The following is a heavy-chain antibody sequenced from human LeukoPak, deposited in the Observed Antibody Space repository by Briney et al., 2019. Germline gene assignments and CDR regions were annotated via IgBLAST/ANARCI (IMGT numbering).Heavy chain of an antibody. CDR1: GFTFSNYA. CDR3: ARLTTGYCSTTSCLNWFDP. J-gene: IGHJ5*02. Sequence: GGSLRLSCAASGFTFSNYAMSWVRQAPGQGLEWVSSISGTEGSTYYADSVKGRFTISRDSSKNTLFLQMNSLRAEDTAIYYCARLTTGYCSTTSCLNWFDPWGQGTLVTVSS. CDR2: ISGTEGST. V-gene: IGHV3-23*01. D-gene: IGHD2-2*01.